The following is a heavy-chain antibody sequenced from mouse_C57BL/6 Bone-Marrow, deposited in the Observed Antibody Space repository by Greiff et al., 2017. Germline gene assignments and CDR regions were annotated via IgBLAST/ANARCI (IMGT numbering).Heavy chain of an antibody. CDR2: LDPSDSYN. CDR1: GYTFTSYW. V-gene: IGHV1-69*01. J-gene: IGHJ2*01. D-gene: IGHD1-1*01. CDR3: AREGIYYGSSSFDY. Sequence: QVQLQQPGAELVMPGASVKLSYKASGYTFTSYWMHWVKQRPGQGLEWIGELDPSDSYNNYNQKFKGKSPLTVDKSSSTAYMQLSSLTSEDSAVYYCAREGIYYGSSSFDYRGQGTTLTFSS.